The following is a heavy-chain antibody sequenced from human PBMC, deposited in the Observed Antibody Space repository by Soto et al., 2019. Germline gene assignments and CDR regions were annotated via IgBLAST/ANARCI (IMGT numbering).Heavy chain of an antibody. J-gene: IGHJ4*02. CDR2: IYYSGST. Sequence: TLSLTCTVSGGSISSGGYYWSWIRQHPGKGLEWIGYIYYSGSTYYNPSLKSRVTISVDTSKNQFSLKLSSVTAADTAVYYCARDGGSSCTNGVCYIDWGQGTLVTVSS. CDR3: ARDGGSSCTNGVCYID. V-gene: IGHV4-31*03. D-gene: IGHD2-8*01. CDR1: GGSISSGGYY.